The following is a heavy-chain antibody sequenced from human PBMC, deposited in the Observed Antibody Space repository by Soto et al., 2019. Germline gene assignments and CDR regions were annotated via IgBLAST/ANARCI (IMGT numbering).Heavy chain of an antibody. CDR3: ARHARPYYYDSSGYYAWGYFDY. V-gene: IGHV4-39*01. CDR1: GGSISSSSYY. J-gene: IGHJ4*02. CDR2: IYYSGST. Sequence: QLQLQESGPGLVKPSETLSLTCTVSGGSISSSSYYWGWIRQPPGKGLEWIGSIYYSGSTYYNPSLQRRVTISVDTSKNQFSLKLSSVTAADTAVYYCARHARPYYYDSSGYYAWGYFDYWGQGTLVTVSS. D-gene: IGHD3-22*01.